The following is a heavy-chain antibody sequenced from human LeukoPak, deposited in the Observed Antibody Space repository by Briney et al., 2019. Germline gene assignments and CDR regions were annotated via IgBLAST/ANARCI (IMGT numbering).Heavy chain of an antibody. CDR1: GFTFSDYY. CDR3: AKQNDFWSGSHDY. Sequence: GGSLRLSCAASGFTFSDYYMSWIRQAPGKGLEWVSYISSSGSTIYYADSVKGRFTISRDNSKNTLYLQMNSLRAEDTAVYYCAKQNDFWSGSHDYWGQGTLVTVSS. V-gene: IGHV3-11*01. D-gene: IGHD3-3*01. CDR2: ISSSGSTI. J-gene: IGHJ4*02.